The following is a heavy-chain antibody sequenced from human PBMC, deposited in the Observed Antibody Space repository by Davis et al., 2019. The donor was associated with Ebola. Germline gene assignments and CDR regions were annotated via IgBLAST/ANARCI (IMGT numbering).Heavy chain of an antibody. V-gene: IGHV3-21*01. Sequence: GESLKISCAASGFTFSSYSMNWVRQAPGKGLEWVSSISGSSSYIYYADSVKGRFTISRDNAKNSLYLQMNSLRAEDTVVYYCARGARLSQGGGGSYPHDAFDIWGQGTMVTVSS. J-gene: IGHJ3*02. D-gene: IGHD1-26*01. CDR3: ARGARLSQGGGGSYPHDAFDI. CDR2: ISGSSSYI. CDR1: GFTFSSYS.